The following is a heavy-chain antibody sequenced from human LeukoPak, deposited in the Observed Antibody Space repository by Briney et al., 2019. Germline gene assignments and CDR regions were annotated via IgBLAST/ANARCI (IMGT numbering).Heavy chain of an antibody. Sequence: GGSLRLSCAASEFTFSFYWMSWVRQAPGKGLEWVANINPDGREKYYVDSVKGRFTISRDNAKNSLYLQMNSLRTEDTAVYYCASRDGSYGYWGQGTLVTVSS. CDR1: EFTFSFYW. D-gene: IGHD1-26*01. V-gene: IGHV3-7*01. CDR3: ASRDGSYGY. CDR2: INPDGREK. J-gene: IGHJ4*02.